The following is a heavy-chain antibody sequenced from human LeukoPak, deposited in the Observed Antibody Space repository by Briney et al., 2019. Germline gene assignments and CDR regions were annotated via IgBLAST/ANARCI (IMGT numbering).Heavy chain of an antibody. Sequence: SVKVSCKASGGTFSSYAISWVRQAPGQGLEWMGGIIPIFGTANYTQKFQGRVTITADESTSTAYMELSSLRSEDTAVYYCAREPRLRYFDWLPNYFDYWGQGTLVTVSS. CDR1: GGTFSSYA. CDR3: AREPRLRYFDWLPNYFDY. V-gene: IGHV1-69*01. CDR2: IIPIFGTA. J-gene: IGHJ4*02. D-gene: IGHD3-9*01.